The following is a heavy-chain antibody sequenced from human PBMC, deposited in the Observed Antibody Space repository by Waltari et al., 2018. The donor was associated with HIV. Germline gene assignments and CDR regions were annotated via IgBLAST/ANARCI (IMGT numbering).Heavy chain of an antibody. Sequence: EVQLVESGGNLTRPGGSLRLSCVGSGFIVSDNYMSWVRQAPGKGAGWGSVLYSNGNTLNGGSVKGRFTIFRDNSKNTLYLQMNTLRVDDTAVYYCARMQRFYGSEQSRYFYFGMDVWGQGTTVTVSS. D-gene: IGHD3-16*02. CDR2: LYSNGNT. CDR1: GFIVSDNY. V-gene: IGHV3-53*01. CDR3: ARMQRFYGSEQSRYFYFGMDV. J-gene: IGHJ6*02.